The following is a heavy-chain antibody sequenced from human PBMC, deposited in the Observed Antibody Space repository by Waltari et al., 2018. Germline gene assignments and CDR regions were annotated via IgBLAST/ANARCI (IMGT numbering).Heavy chain of an antibody. J-gene: IGHJ4*02. CDR3: ARVSGITGTVTSDY. CDR1: GFTFSSYS. Sequence: EVQLVESGGGLVQPGGSLRLSCAASGFTFSSYSMNWVRQAPGKGLEWVSYMSRSRSTIYYADSLKGRVTISRDNAKNSLYLQMNSLRAEDTAVYYCARVSGITGTVTSDYWGQGTLVTVSS. V-gene: IGHV3-48*01. D-gene: IGHD1-20*01. CDR2: MSRSRSTI.